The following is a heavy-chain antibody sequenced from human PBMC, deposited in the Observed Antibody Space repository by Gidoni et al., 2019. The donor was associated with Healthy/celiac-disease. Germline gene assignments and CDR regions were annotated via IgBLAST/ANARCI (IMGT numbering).Heavy chain of an antibody. V-gene: IGHV4-31*03. J-gene: IGHJ4*02. CDR1: GSSIRKGGHY. CDR2: IYYSGST. D-gene: IGHD3-22*01. Sequence: QVQLQESGPGLVKPSQTQFPTCTASGSSIRKGGHYWRWIRQHPGKGLEWIGYIYYSGSTYYNPSLKSRVTISVDTSKNQFSLKLSSVTAADTAVYYCAIGLYYDSSGYYPRGNYFDYWGQGTLVTVSS. CDR3: AIGLYYDSSGYYPRGNYFDY.